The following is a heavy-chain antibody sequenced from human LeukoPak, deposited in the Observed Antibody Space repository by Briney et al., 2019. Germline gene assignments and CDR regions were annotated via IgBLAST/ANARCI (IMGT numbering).Heavy chain of an antibody. V-gene: IGHV4-30-4*08. Sequence: PQTLSLTCTVSGDSFSSANYYWTWVRQPPGKGLEWIGYVYYDGSTYYHPSLQSRLAISVDTSKNQFSLNLTSVTAADTAIYYCAREGDWSSLDFWGQGTLVAVSS. D-gene: IGHD2-21*01. CDR3: AREGDWSSLDF. CDR1: GDSFSSANYY. J-gene: IGHJ4*02. CDR2: VYYDGST.